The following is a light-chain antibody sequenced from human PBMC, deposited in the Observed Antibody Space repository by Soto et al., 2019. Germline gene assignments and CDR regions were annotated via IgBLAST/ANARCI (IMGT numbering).Light chain of an antibody. V-gene: IGKV1-39*01. CDR3: QQSYNTPRT. CDR1: QSISSY. Sequence: DIQMTQSPSSLSASVGDRVTITCRASQSISSYLNWYQQKPGKAPKRLIYAASSLQSGVPSRFSGSGSGTDFTLTISSLQPEDFATYYCQQSYNTPRTFGQGTKLEIK. J-gene: IGKJ2*01. CDR2: AAS.